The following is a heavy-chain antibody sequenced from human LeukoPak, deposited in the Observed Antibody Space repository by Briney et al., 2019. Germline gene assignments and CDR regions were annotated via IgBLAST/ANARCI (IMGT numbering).Heavy chain of an antibody. V-gene: IGHV4-59*13. J-gene: IGHJ6*03. Sequence: SETLSLTCTVSGGSISSCYCSWIRQFPRKGLEWIGYVYFSGSTDYNTSLQSRVTISLDTSKNQFSLRLSSVTAADTAVDYCARTPHYDVLTSSLDMEVWGKGTTVTVSS. D-gene: IGHD3-9*01. CDR3: ARTPHYDVLTSSLDMEV. CDR2: VYFSGST. CDR1: GGSISSCY.